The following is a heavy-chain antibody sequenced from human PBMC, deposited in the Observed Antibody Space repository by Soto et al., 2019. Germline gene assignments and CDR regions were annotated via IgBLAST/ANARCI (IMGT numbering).Heavy chain of an antibody. CDR1: AGTSGDPD. CDR3: ARRVAVPGAGIDY. Sequence: PVTWSVAAGTSGDPDGSRILQNTGKGLEWLGYVYSTGSNNYSPSLRSRVSISVDTSKNEFSLRLSSVTAADTVVYFCARRVAVPGAGIDYRGQ. CDR2: VYSTGSN. V-gene: IGHV4-59*11. J-gene: IGHJ4*02. D-gene: IGHD6-19*01.